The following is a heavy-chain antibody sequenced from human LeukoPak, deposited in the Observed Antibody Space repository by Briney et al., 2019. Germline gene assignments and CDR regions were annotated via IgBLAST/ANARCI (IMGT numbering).Heavy chain of an antibody. D-gene: IGHD4-23*01. CDR1: GGSIDSRSYY. CDR3: ARPSLDYGGIDAFDF. Sequence: SETLSLTCTVSGGSIDSRSYYWGWIRQPPGKGLEWIGSVYYSGSTNYNPSLKSRVTISVDTSKNQFSLKLSSVTAADTAVYYCARPSLDYGGIDAFDFWGQGTLVTVSS. CDR2: VYYSGST. J-gene: IGHJ3*01. V-gene: IGHV4-39*07.